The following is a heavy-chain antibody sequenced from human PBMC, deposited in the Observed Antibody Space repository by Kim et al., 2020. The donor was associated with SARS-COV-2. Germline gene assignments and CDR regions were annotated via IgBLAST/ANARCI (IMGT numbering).Heavy chain of an antibody. CDR1: GFTFSSYG. CDR3: AKDRSALYGWWSYCGMD. CDR2: ICDDGSNK. D-gene: IGHD3-16*01. V-gene: IGHV3-33*06. J-gene: IGHJ6*01. Sequence: GGSLRLSCAASGFTFSSYGMHWVRQAPGKGLEWVAVICDDGSNKYYADSVKGRFTISRDNSKNTLYLQMNSLRAEDTAVYYCAKDRSALYGWWSYCGMD.